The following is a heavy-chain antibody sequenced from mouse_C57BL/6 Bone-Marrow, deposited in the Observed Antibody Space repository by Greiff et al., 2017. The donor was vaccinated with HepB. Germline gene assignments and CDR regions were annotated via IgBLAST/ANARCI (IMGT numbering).Heavy chain of an antibody. CDR2: IDPSDSYT. J-gene: IGHJ1*03. V-gene: IGHV1-69*01. D-gene: IGHD1-1*01. CDR1: GYTFTSYW. CDR3: ASITTVVATRLYWYFDV. Sequence: QVQLKQPGAELVMPGASVKLSCKASGYTFTSYWMHWVKQRPGQGLEWIGEIDPSDSYTNYNQKFKGKSTLTVDKSSSTAYMQLSSLTSEDSAVYYCASITTVVATRLYWYFDVWGTGTTVTVSS.